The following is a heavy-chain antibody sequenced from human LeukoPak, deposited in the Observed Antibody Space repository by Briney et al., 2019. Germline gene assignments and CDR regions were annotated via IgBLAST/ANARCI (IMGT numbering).Heavy chain of an antibody. J-gene: IGHJ5*02. CDR1: GFTFSSYW. D-gene: IGHD2-21*02. CDR2: INSDGSNT. Sequence: GGSLRLSCAASGFTFSSYWMHWVRQAPGKGLVWVSRINSDGSNTNYADSVKGRFTISRDNAKNSLYLQMNSLRAEDTAVYYCAREICGGDCYSGWFDPWGQGTLVTVSS. V-gene: IGHV3-74*01. CDR3: AREICGGDCYSGWFDP.